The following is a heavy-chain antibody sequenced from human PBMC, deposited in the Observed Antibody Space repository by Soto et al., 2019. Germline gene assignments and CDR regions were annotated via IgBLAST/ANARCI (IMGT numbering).Heavy chain of an antibody. J-gene: IGHJ4*02. V-gene: IGHV3-21*01. CDR2: ISKSDYT. Sequence: GGSLRLSCTVSGFAFNNYGINWVRQAPGQGLEWVSSISKSDYTYYSDSVKGRFTISRDNAKNSVSLQMNTLRVEDTAVYYCAREASITIPAVSDFWGQGTLVTVSS. CDR1: GFAFNNYG. D-gene: IGHD2-2*01. CDR3: AREASITIPAVSDF.